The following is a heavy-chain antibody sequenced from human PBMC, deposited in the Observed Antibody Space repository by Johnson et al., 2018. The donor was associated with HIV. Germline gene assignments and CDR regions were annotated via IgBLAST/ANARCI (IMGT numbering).Heavy chain of an antibody. Sequence: VQLVESGGGLVKPGGSLRLSCAASGFTFSDYYMRWVRQAPGKGLEWVSVIYSGGSTYYAGSVKGLFTISSDNSKNTQYLQINSLRAEDTAVYYCAKGSDYYDTSGYLHDAFDIWGQGTMVTVSS. D-gene: IGHD3-22*01. J-gene: IGHJ3*02. V-gene: IGHV3-66*01. CDR1: GFTFSDYY. CDR2: IYSGGST. CDR3: AKGSDYYDTSGYLHDAFDI.